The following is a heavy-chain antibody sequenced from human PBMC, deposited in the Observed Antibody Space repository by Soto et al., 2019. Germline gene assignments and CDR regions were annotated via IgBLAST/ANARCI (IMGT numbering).Heavy chain of an antibody. D-gene: IGHD3-10*01. CDR2: MNPNSGNT. CDR1: GYTFTSYD. V-gene: IGHV1-8*01. CDR3: ARDLITMVRGVIGTATHYYYYGMDV. J-gene: IGHJ6*02. Sequence: ASGKVSCKASGYTFTSYDINWVRQATGQGLEWMGWMNPNSGNTGYAQKFQGRVTMTRDTSTSTVYMELSSLRSEDTAVYYCARDLITMVRGVIGTATHYYYYGMDVWGQGTTVTVSS.